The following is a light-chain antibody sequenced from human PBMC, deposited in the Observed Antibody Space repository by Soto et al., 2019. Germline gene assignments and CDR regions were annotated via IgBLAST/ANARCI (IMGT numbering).Light chain of an antibody. J-gene: IGLJ3*02. Sequence: QPVLTQPPSASGTPGQRVTISCSGGSSNMGSNTVNWYQQLPGTAPTLFIYSNNQRPSGVPDRFSGSKSGTSASLAVNGLQSGDEADYYCAAWDDSLNGPLFGGGTKLTVL. CDR3: AAWDDSLNGPL. CDR2: SNN. V-gene: IGLV1-44*01. CDR1: SSNMGSNT.